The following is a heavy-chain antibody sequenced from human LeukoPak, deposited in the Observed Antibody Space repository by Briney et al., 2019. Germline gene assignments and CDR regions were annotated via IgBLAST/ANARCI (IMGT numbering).Heavy chain of an antibody. CDR2: INPNSGGT. Sequence: ASVKVSCKASGYTFTGYYMHWVRQAPGQGLEWMGWINPNSGGTNYAQKFQGRVTMTRDTSISTAYMELSRLRSDDTAVYYCARGNTVTTEYYYYYMDVWGKGTTVTVSS. CDR1: GYTFTGYY. D-gene: IGHD4-11*01. J-gene: IGHJ6*03. CDR3: ARGNTVTTEYYYYYMDV. V-gene: IGHV1-2*02.